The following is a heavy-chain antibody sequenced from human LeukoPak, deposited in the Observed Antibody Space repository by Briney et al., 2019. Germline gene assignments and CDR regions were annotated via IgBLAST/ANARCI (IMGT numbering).Heavy chain of an antibody. Sequence: SQTLSLTCAISGGSVSDNRAAWNWIRQSPSRGLEWLGRTYYRSKWYRDYAVSVKSRIAINPDTSKNQFFLQLNSVTHEDTAVYYCARDLSGIFDPWGQGTLVTVSS. CDR2: TYYRSKWYR. CDR3: ARDLSGIFDP. V-gene: IGHV6-1*01. J-gene: IGHJ5*02. CDR1: GGSVSDNRAA. D-gene: IGHD3-10*01.